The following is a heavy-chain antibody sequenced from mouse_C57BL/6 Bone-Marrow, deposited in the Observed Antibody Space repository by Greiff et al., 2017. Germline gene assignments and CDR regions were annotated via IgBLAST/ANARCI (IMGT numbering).Heavy chain of an antibody. D-gene: IGHD1-1*01. CDR2: ISSGGSYT. CDR1: GFTFSSYG. Sequence: EVQLVESGGDLVKPGGSLKLSCAASGFTFSSYGMSWVRQTPDKRLEWVATISSGGSYTYYPDSVKGRFTISRDNAKNTLYLQMSSLKSEDTAMYYCARSHYYGFDYWGQGTTLTVSS. CDR3: ARSHYYGFDY. V-gene: IGHV5-6*01. J-gene: IGHJ2*01.